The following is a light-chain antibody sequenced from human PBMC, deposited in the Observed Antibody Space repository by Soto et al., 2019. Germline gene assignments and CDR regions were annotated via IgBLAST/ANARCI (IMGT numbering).Light chain of an antibody. CDR1: SSDIGGYNY. CDR3: SSYTTSRTVL. Sequence: QSALTQPASVSGSPVQSITISCTGGSSDIGGYNYVSWYQQHPGTAPKLMIYEVSNRPSGVSNRFSGSKSGNTASLTISGLQAEDEADYYCSSYTTSRTVLFAGGTKLTVL. J-gene: IGLJ2*01. V-gene: IGLV2-14*01. CDR2: EVS.